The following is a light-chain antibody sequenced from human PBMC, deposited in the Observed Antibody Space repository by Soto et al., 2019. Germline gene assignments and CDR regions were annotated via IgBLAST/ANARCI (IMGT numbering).Light chain of an antibody. Sequence: QSALTQPASVSGSPGQSITISCTGTSSDVGGYNYVSWYQQHPGKAPKLMIYEVSNRPSGVSNRFSGSKSGNTASLTIFGLQAEDDADYYCSSYTSSSTVVFGGGTKVTVL. CDR3: SSYTSSSTVV. CDR2: EVS. CDR1: SSDVGGYNY. J-gene: IGLJ2*01. V-gene: IGLV2-14*01.